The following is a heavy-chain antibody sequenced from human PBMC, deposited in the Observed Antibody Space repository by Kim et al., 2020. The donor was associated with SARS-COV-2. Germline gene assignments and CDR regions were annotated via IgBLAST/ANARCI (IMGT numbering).Heavy chain of an antibody. J-gene: IGHJ6*03. CDR2: IRSKAYGGTT. Sequence: GGSLRLSCTASGFTFGDYAMSWVRQAPGKGLEWVGFIRSKAYGGTTEYAASVKGRFTISRDDSKSIAYLQMNSLKTEDTAVYYCTRDEVGGSSSDRQYYYYYYMDVWGKGTTVTVSS. V-gene: IGHV3-49*04. D-gene: IGHD6-6*01. CDR3: TRDEVGGSSSDRQYYYYYYMDV. CDR1: GFTFGDYA.